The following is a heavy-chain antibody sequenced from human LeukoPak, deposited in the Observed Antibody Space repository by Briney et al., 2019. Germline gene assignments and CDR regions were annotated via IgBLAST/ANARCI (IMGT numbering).Heavy chain of an antibody. CDR3: ARGQEKDDYGSDY. D-gene: IGHD3-10*01. V-gene: IGHV3-53*05. Sequence: GGSLRLSCAASGFTVSSNYMSWVRQAPGKGLEWLSVIYSGDYTYYTDSVKGRFTISSDNSKNTLYLQMNSLTAEDTAVYYCARGQEKDDYGSDYWGQGTLVTVSS. CDR1: GFTVSSNY. CDR2: IYSGDYT. J-gene: IGHJ4*02.